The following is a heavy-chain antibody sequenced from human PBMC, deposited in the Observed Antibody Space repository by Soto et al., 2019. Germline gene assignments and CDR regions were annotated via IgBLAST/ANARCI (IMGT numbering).Heavy chain of an antibody. D-gene: IGHD3-22*01. CDR3: ARASSGYYLYYFDY. J-gene: IGHJ4*02. V-gene: IGHV4-59*01. CDR1: GGSISSYY. CDR2: IYYSGST. Sequence: SETLSLTCTVCGGSISSYYWSWIRQPPGKGLEWIGYIYYSGSTNYNPSLKSRVTISVDTSKNQFSLKLSSVTAADTAVYYCARASSGYYLYYFDYWGQGTLVTVSS.